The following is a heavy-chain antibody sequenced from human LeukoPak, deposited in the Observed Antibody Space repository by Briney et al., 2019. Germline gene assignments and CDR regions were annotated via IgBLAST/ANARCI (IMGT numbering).Heavy chain of an antibody. Sequence: GESLKISCKGSGYSFTSYWIGWVRQMPGKGLEWMGIIYPGDSDTRYSPSFQGQVTISADKSISTAYLQWSSLKASDTAMYYCARPHYYDSSGYSYDAFDIWGQGTMVTVSS. CDR3: ARPHYYDSSGYSYDAFDI. V-gene: IGHV5-51*01. J-gene: IGHJ3*02. CDR2: IYPGDSDT. D-gene: IGHD3-22*01. CDR1: GYSFTSYW.